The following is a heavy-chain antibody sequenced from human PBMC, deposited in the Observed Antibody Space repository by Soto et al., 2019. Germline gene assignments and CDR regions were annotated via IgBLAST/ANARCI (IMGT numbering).Heavy chain of an antibody. V-gene: IGHV4-31*03. CDR1: GGSINSGTSY. CDR3: ARALRRSCSGGTCYVWFDP. CDR2: MYYSGST. J-gene: IGHJ5*02. D-gene: IGHD2-15*01. Sequence: PSETLSLTCSVSGGSINSGTSYWTWIRQHPGKGLEWIGYMYYSGSTYYNPSLESRVTISVDTSKNQFSLNLNSVTAADTAVYYCARALRRSCSGGTCYVWFDPWGQGTLVTVSS.